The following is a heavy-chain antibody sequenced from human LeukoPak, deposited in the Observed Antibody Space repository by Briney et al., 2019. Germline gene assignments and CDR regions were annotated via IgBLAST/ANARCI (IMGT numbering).Heavy chain of an antibody. CDR2: INHSGST. D-gene: IGHD3-10*01. V-gene: IGHV4-34*01. Sequence: KPSETLSLTCAVYGGSFSGYYWSWIRQPPGKGLEWIGEINHSGSTNYNPSLKSRVTISVDTSKNQFSLKLSSVTAADTAVYYCARGWFGAYYYYGMDVWGQGTTVTVSS. CDR1: GGSFSGYY. CDR3: ARGWFGAYYYYGMDV. J-gene: IGHJ6*02.